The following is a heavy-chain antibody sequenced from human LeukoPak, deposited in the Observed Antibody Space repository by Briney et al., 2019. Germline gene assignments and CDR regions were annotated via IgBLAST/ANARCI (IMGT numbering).Heavy chain of an antibody. CDR2: IYTSGST. CDR3: ARHEWELLYFDY. CDR1: GGSISSYY. D-gene: IGHD1-26*01. V-gene: IGHV4-4*09. Sequence: SETLSLTCTVCGGSISSYYWSWMGQPPGKGLEWIGYIYTSGSTNYNPSLKSRVTISVDTSKNQFSLELSSVTAADTAVYYCARHEWELLYFDYWGQGTLVTVSS. J-gene: IGHJ4*02.